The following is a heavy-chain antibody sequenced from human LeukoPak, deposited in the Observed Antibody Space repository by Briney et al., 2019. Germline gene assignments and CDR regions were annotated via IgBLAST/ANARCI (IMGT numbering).Heavy chain of an antibody. V-gene: IGHV3-66*01. CDR1: GFTVSSNY. J-gene: IGHJ4*02. CDR2: IYSGGST. CDR3: ARVPLYGDYAYYFDY. D-gene: IGHD4-17*01. Sequence: PGGSLRLSCAASGFTVSSNYMSWVRQAPGKGLEWVSIIYSGGSTYYANSVKGRFTIYRDKAKNPLYLQMNSLRAEDTAVYYCARVPLYGDYAYYFDYWGQGTLVTVSS.